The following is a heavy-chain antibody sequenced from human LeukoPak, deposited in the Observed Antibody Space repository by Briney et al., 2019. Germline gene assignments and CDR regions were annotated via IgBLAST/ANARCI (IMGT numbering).Heavy chain of an antibody. CDR1: EFTFDNYA. Sequence: GGSLRLSCAASEFTFDNYAMSWVRQAPGKGLEWVSVISGSGYYSYYADSVKGRFTVPRDNPKTTLYLQMNSLRADDTAVYYCAKGGPTGSNYFDFWGQGTLVTVSS. D-gene: IGHD1-26*01. J-gene: IGHJ4*02. CDR3: AKGGPTGSNYFDF. V-gene: IGHV3-23*01. CDR2: ISGSGYYS.